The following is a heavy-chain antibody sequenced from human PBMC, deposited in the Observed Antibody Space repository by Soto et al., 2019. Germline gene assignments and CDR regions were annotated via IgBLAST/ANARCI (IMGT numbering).Heavy chain of an antibody. Sequence: EVQLLESGGGLVQPGGSLRLSCPASGFTFSSFAMTWVRQAPGKGLEWVSSLTGSGDSTYYADTVKGRFTISRDNSKNTRYPQMKRLRFYDTALHCLEKVTAVTTGDMAYWGKVTLVTVST. V-gene: IGHV3-23*01. CDR1: GFTFSSFA. D-gene: IGHD4-17*01. CDR3: EKVTAVTTGDMAY. CDR2: LTGSGDST. J-gene: IGHJ1*01.